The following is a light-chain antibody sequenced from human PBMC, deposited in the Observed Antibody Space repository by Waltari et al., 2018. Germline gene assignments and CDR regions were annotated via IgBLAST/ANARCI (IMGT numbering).Light chain of an antibody. CDR1: QDITTS. V-gene: IGKV1-33*01. J-gene: IGKJ2*01. CDR3: QHYHSLPYT. Sequence: DIQLTQSPSSLSAAVGDRVTITCQATQDITTSLSWFQQKPGKAPQLLIYDASSLQGGVPSRFSGTGSGTAFSFTITSLQPEDSATYYCQHYHSLPYTFGRGTKLQIK. CDR2: DAS.